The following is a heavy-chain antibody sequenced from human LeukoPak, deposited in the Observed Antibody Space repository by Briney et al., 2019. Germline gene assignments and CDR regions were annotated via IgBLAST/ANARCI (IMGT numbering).Heavy chain of an antibody. CDR1: GGSISSYY. J-gene: IGHJ5*02. Sequence: SETLSLTCTVSGGSISSYYWSWIRQPPGKGLEWIGYIYYSGSTNYNPSLKSRVTISVDTSKNQFSLKLSSVTAADTAVYYCARRMSSTAGGFDPWGQGTLVTVSS. CDR3: ARRMSSTAGGFDP. V-gene: IGHV4-59*01. CDR2: IYYSGST. D-gene: IGHD4-17*01.